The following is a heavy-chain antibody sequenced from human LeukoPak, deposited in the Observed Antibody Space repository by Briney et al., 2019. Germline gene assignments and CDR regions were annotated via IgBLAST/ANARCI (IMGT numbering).Heavy chain of an antibody. CDR2: IYTSGST. CDR3: ARSLAGTTSNY. D-gene: IGHD1-1*01. V-gene: IGHV4-4*07. CDR1: GGSINNYY. Sequence: PSETLSLTCTVSGGSINNYYWSWSRLPAAKGLEWIGRIYTSGSTNYNPSLKSRVTMSVDTSKNQFSLKPSSVTAADTAVYYCARSLAGTTSNYWGEGTLVTVSS. J-gene: IGHJ4*02.